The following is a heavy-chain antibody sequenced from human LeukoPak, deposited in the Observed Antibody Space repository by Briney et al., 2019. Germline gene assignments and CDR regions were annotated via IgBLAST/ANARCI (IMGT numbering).Heavy chain of an antibody. Sequence: ASVKVSCKASGYTFNGYYMHWVRQAPGQGLEWMGWINPNSGGTSYAQKFQGRVTMTRDTSISTAYMELSRLRSDDTAVYYCARTLGYCSSTSCYGGDYDAFDIWGQGTMVTVSS. CDR3: ARTLGYCSSTSCYGGDYDAFDI. V-gene: IGHV1-2*02. CDR2: INPNSGGT. J-gene: IGHJ3*02. CDR1: GYTFNGYY. D-gene: IGHD2-2*01.